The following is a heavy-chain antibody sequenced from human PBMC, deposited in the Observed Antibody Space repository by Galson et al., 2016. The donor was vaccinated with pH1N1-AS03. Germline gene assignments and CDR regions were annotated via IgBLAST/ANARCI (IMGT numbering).Heavy chain of an antibody. CDR2: ISAYSGNT. CDR1: GYTFTNFG. J-gene: IGHJ5*02. CDR3: ATSGRKNMNYFDNSGS. Sequence: SVKVSCKASGYTFTNFGIIWVRQAPGQGLEWLGWISAYSGNTDYAQSLQGRVSMTRNTAITTAYMELSGLTPEDTATYYCATSGRKNMNYFDNSGSWGQGTLVSVSS. D-gene: IGHD6-19*01. V-gene: IGHV1-8*02.